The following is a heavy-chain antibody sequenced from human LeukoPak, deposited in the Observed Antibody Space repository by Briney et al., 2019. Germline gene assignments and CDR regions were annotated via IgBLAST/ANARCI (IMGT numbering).Heavy chain of an antibody. CDR1: GYSFTSNY. J-gene: IGHJ4*02. CDR2: IYPRDGNT. CDR3: ARDQEAFDY. V-gene: IGHV1-46*01. Sequence: ASVKVSCKASGYSFTSNYIHWVRQAPGQGLEWMGMIYPRDGNTSYAQKFQGRVTVTRDTSTSTVHMELSGLRSEDTAVYYCARDQEAFDYWGQGTLVTVSS.